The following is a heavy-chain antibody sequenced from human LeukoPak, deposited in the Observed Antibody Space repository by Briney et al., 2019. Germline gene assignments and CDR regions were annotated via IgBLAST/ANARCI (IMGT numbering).Heavy chain of an antibody. D-gene: IGHD6-13*01. CDR2: MSFDGTNK. V-gene: IGHV3-30-3*01. CDR3: ARDTYSSSWNPLGY. CDR1: GFTFSTYT. J-gene: IGHJ4*02. Sequence: AGGSLRLSCAASGFTFSTYTMHCVRQAPGKGLEWVAVMSFDGTNKYYADSVKGRFTVSRDNSKNTLYLQMNSQRAEDTAVYYCARDTYSSSWNPLGYWGQGTLVTVSS.